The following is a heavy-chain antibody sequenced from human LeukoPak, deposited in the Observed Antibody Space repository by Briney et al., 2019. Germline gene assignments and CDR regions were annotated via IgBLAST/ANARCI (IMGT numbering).Heavy chain of an antibody. CDR1: GFTFSSYA. V-gene: IGHV3-30-3*01. Sequence: GGSLRLSCAASGFTFSSYAMHWVRQAPGKGLEWVADISHDGSNKYYEDSVKGRFTISRDNPKNTLYLQMNSLKSEDTAVYYCARDRYGSGSSDTGMDVWGKGTTVTVSS. J-gene: IGHJ6*03. D-gene: IGHD3-10*01. CDR3: ARDRYGSGSSDTGMDV. CDR2: ISHDGSNK.